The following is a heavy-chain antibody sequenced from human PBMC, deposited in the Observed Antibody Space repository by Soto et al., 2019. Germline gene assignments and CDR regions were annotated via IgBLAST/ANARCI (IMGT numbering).Heavy chain of an antibody. D-gene: IGHD6-6*01. CDR1: GFTFSSYA. J-gene: IGHJ4*02. CDR2: ISGSGGST. Sequence: EVQLLESGGGLVQPGGSLRLSCAASGFTFSSYAMSWVRQAPGKGLEWVSAISGSGGSTYYADSVKGRFTISRDNSKNTLYLQTNGLRAEDTAVYYCANCLEQIVCRYYFDYWGQGTLVTVSS. CDR3: ANCLEQIVCRYYFDY. V-gene: IGHV3-23*01.